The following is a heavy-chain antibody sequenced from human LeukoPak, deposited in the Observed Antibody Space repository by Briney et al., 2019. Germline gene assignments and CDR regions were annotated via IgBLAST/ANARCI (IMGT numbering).Heavy chain of an antibody. CDR2: LYHDGTQE. J-gene: IGHJ5*02. CDR1: GFNFSTSG. D-gene: IGHD1-1*01. CDR3: AKLSAGQLFYGGWFDP. V-gene: IGHV3-30*02. Sequence: PGGSLRLSCEISGFNFSTSGIHWVRQAPGKGLEWVAFLYHDGTQEYYAHSVKGRFTTSRDNFENTVYLQLNSLRLEDTAMYYCAKLSAGQLFYGGWFDPWGQGTLVTVSS.